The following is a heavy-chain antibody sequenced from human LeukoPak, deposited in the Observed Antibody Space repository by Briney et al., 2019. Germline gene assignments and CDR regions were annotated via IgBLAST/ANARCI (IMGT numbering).Heavy chain of an antibody. J-gene: IGHJ4*02. V-gene: IGHV3-74*01. CDR1: GFTFSSYR. CDR2: INSDGSST. D-gene: IGHD4-11*01. Sequence: GGSLRLSXAASGFTFSSYRMHWVRQAPGKGLVWVSRINSDGSSTSYADSVKGRFTISRDNAKNTLYLQMNSLRAEDTAVYYCARDLTTVGAPFDYWGQGTLVTVSS. CDR3: ARDLTTVGAPFDY.